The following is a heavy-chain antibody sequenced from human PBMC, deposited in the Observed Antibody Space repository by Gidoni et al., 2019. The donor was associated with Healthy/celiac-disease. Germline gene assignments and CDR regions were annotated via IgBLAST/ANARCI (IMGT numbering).Heavy chain of an antibody. CDR1: GFSFSSYS. J-gene: IGHJ4*02. Sequence: EVQLVESGGGLVKPGGSLRLSCAAPGFSFSSYSMNWVRQAPGKGLEWVSSISSSSSYIYYADSVKGRFTISRDNAKNSLYLQMNSLRAEDTAVYYCARDPGYYDILTGYLVNWGQGTLVTVSS. D-gene: IGHD3-9*01. CDR2: ISSSSSYI. CDR3: ARDPGYYDILTGYLVN. V-gene: IGHV3-21*01.